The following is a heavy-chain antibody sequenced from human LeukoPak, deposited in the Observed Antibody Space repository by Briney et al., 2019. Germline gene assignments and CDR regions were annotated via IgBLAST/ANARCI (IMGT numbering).Heavy chain of an antibody. CDR2: IIPIFGTA. CDR1: GGTFSSYA. D-gene: IGHD1-26*01. J-gene: IGHJ4*02. V-gene: IGHV1-69*13. CDR3: ATRPYSGSYQNYFDY. Sequence: GASVKVSCKASGGTFSSYAISWVRQAPGQGLEWMGGIIPIFGTANYAQKFQGRVTTTADESTSTAYMELSSLRSEDTAVYYCATRPYSGSYQNYFDYWGQGTLVTVSS.